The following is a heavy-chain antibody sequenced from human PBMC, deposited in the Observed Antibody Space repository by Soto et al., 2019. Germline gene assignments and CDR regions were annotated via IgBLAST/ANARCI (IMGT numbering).Heavy chain of an antibody. V-gene: IGHV1-3*05. D-gene: IGHD2-15*01. CDR2: INAGNGNT. CDR3: ASSYCSGGSCYDYYYGMDV. CDR1: GYTFTSYA. Sequence: QVQLVQSGAEEKKPGASVKVSCKASGYTFTSYAMHWVRQAPGHRLEWMGWINAGNGNTKYSQKFQGRVTITRDTSASTAYMELSSLRSEDTAVYYCASSYCSGGSCYDYYYGMDVWGQWTTVTVSS. J-gene: IGHJ6*02.